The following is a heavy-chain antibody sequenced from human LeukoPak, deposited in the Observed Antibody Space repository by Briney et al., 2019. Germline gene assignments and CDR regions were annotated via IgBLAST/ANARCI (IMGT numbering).Heavy chain of an antibody. D-gene: IGHD2-15*01. Sequence: GGSLRLSCAASGFTFSSYAMSWVRQAPGKGLEWVSAISGSGGSTYYADSVKGRFTISRDNSKNTLYLQMNSLRAEGTAVYYCAKDMVVDIVVVVAAYFDYWGQGTLVTVSS. CDR1: GFTFSSYA. CDR3: AKDMVVDIVVVVAAYFDY. V-gene: IGHV3-23*01. CDR2: ISGSGGST. J-gene: IGHJ4*02.